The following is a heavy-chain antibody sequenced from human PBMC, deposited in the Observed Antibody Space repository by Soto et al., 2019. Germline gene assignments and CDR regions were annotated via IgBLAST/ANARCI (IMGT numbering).Heavy chain of an antibody. J-gene: IGHJ5*01. CDR2: FSRPRGGT. V-gene: IGHV3-23*01. CDR3: AKGKISATAYTSFDS. Sequence: PGGSLRLSCAASGCTFRRYAMSRNHQAPGKVLDRVSTFSRPRGGTYYADTVKARLTISRANFNTSLCLQMSSLRGEDTAVYFCAKGKISATAYTSFDSWGQGTLVTVS. D-gene: IGHD2-15*01. CDR1: GCTFRRYA.